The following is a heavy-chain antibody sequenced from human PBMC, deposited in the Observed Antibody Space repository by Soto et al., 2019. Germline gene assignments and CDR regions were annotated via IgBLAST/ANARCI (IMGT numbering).Heavy chain of an antibody. CDR2: ISNSSNTI. D-gene: IGHD3-10*01. CDR3: AKVGVIMEFDY. J-gene: IGHJ4*02. V-gene: IGHV3-48*01. CDR1: GLTFSSYA. Sequence: GGSLRLSCAASGLTFSSYAMTWVRQAPGKGLEWLSYISNSSNTIYYADSVKGRFTISRDNAKTSLYLQMNSLRAEDTAVYYCAKVGVIMEFDYWGQGTLVTVSS.